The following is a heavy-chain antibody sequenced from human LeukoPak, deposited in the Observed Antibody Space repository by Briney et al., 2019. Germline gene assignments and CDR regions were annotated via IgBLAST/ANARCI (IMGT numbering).Heavy chain of an antibody. V-gene: IGHV3-15*05. CDR2: IKSKSDGGTT. D-gene: IGHD3-10*01. CDR1: GLTFSSHS. CDR3: TTVTLRPVGL. Sequence: GGSLRLSCAASGLTFSSHSMNWVRQAPGKGLEWVGRIKSKSDGGTTDYAAPVKGRFTISRDDSKNTLFLQVNSLKIEDTAVYYCTTVTLRPVGLWGQGTLVTVSS. J-gene: IGHJ4*02.